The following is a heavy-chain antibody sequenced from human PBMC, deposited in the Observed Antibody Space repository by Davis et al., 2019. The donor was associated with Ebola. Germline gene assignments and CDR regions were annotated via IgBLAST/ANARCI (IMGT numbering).Heavy chain of an antibody. D-gene: IGHD2-15*01. CDR3: AGVPFGVVVVAATDY. CDR1: GGTFSSYA. V-gene: IGHV1-69*04. CDR2: IIPILGIA. J-gene: IGHJ4*02. Sequence: AASVKVSCKASGGTFSSYAISWVRQAPGQGLEWMGRIIPILGIANYAQKFQGRVTITADKSTSTAYMELRSLGSEDTAVYYCAGVPFGVVVVAATDYWGQGTLVTVAS.